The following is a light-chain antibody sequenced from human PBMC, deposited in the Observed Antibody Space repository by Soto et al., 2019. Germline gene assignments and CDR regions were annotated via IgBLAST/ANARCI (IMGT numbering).Light chain of an antibody. CDR3: QSYDSILSGSVV. Sequence: QSVLTQPPSVSGAPGQRVTISCTGSSSNIGAGYDVHWYQQLPGTDPKLLIYGISNRPSGVPDRFSGSKSGTSASLAITGLQAEEEADYYCQSYDSILSGSVVFGGGTKLTVL. V-gene: IGLV1-40*01. CDR2: GIS. CDR1: SSNIGAGYD. J-gene: IGLJ2*01.